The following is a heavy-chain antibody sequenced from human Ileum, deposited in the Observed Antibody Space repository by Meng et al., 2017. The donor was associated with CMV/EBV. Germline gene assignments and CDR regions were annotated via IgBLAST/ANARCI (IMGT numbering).Heavy chain of an antibody. Sequence: QVQPQESGPGLANPSQTLSLACTVAGGSISSGDYWWSWIRQPPGMGLEWIGYISYSGSTYYNPSLRSRVTVSVDTSNNQFSLDLRSGTAADTAVYYCARAVAGWYFDLWGRGTLVTVSS. D-gene: IGHD3-10*01. CDR1: GGSISSGDYW. J-gene: IGHJ2*01. V-gene: IGHV4-30-4*08. CDR3: ARAVAGWYFDL. CDR2: ISYSGST.